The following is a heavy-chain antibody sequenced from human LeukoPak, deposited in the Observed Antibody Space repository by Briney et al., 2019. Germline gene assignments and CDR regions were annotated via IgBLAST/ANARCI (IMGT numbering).Heavy chain of an antibody. CDR1: GGSISSGGYY. Sequence: SQTLSLTCTVSGGSISSGGYYWSWIRQHPGKGLEWIGYIYYSGSTYYNPSLKSRVTISVDTSKNQFSLKLSSVTAADTAVYYCARVVVGAARFDYWGQGTLVTVSS. D-gene: IGHD1-26*01. CDR2: IYYSGST. V-gene: IGHV4-31*03. J-gene: IGHJ4*02. CDR3: ARVVVGAARFDY.